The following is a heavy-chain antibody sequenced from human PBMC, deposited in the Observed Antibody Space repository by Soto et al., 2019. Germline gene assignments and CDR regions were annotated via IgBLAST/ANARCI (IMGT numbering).Heavy chain of an antibody. CDR1: GYPISSSTS. Sequence: SETLSLTCAVSGYPISSSTSWGWIRQPPGKGLEWIGHIYYSGSTYYNPSLKSRVTMSVDTSKNQFSLKLSSVTAVDTAVYYCARKGEEGWFDPWGQGTLVTVSS. V-gene: IGHV4-28*01. D-gene: IGHD2-21*01. CDR3: ARKGEEGWFDP. J-gene: IGHJ5*02. CDR2: IYYSGST.